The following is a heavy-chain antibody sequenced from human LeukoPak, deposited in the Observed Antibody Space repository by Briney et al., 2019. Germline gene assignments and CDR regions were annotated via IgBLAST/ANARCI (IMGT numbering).Heavy chain of an antibody. J-gene: IGHJ4*02. Sequence: GASVKVSCKASGYTFTGYYMHWVRQAPGQGLEWMGWINPNSGGTNYAQKFQGRVTMTRDTSISTAYMELSSLRPEDTAVYYCARDGKATNDYWGQGTLVAVSS. CDR3: ARDGKATNDY. V-gene: IGHV1-2*02. CDR2: INPNSGGT. CDR1: GYTFTGYY. D-gene: IGHD5-24*01.